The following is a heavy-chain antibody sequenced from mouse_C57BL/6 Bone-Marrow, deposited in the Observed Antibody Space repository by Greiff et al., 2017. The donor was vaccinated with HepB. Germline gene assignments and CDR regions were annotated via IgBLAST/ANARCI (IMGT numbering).Heavy chain of an antibody. J-gene: IGHJ1*03. CDR2: ISDGGSYT. V-gene: IGHV5-4*01. Sequence: EVKVEESGGGLVKPGGSLKLSCAASGFTFSSYAMSWVRQTPEKRLEWVATISDGGSYTYYPDNVKGRFTISRDNAKNNLYLQMSHLKSEDTAMYYCARDTRYFDVWGTGTTVTVSS. D-gene: IGHD2-12*01. CDR1: GFTFSSYA. CDR3: ARDTRYFDV.